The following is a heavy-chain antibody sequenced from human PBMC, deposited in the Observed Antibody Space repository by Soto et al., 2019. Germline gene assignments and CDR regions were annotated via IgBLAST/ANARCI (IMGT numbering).Heavy chain of an antibody. Sequence: QLQLQESGPGLVKPSETLSLSCTVSGGSISSSFYWGWTRQPPGKGLEWIGSIYATGNTYYNPSLKGRVTISADTSKNQFSLNLISVTAVDTAVYYCRSSSRYSTDVWGQGATVTVSS. D-gene: IGHD6-13*01. CDR2: IYATGNT. CDR1: GGSISSSFY. V-gene: IGHV4-39*01. J-gene: IGHJ6*02. CDR3: RSSSRYSTDV.